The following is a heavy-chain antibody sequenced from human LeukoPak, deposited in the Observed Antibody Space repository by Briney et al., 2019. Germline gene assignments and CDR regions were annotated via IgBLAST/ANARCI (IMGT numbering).Heavy chain of an antibody. D-gene: IGHD4-17*01. CDR1: GGSISSSSYY. CDR2: IYYSRST. J-gene: IGHJ4*02. CDR3: ARVPTVTFFDY. Sequence: SETLSLTCTVSGGSISSSSYYWGWIRQPPGKGLEWIGSIYYSRSTYYNPSLKSRVTISVDASKNQFSLKLSSVTAADTAVYYCARVPTVTFFDYWGQGSLVTISS. V-gene: IGHV4-39*01.